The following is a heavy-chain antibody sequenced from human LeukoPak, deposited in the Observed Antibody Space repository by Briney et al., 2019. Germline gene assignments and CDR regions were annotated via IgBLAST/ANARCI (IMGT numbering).Heavy chain of an antibody. CDR2: IYHSGST. V-gene: IGHV4-4*02. Sequence: SETLSLTCAVSGGSISSSNWWSWVRQPPGKGLEWIGEIYHSGSTNYNPSLKSRVTISVDTSKNQFSLKLSSVTAADTAVYYCAREEMATTSLHYWGQGTLVTVSS. D-gene: IGHD5-24*01. CDR1: GGSISSSNW. CDR3: AREEMATTSLHY. J-gene: IGHJ4*02.